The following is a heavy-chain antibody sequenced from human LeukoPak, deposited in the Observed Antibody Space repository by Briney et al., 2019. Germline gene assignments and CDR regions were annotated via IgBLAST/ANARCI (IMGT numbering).Heavy chain of an antibody. CDR1: GFTFNSYS. D-gene: IGHD3-16*02. J-gene: IGHJ6*02. CDR2: ISSSSSTI. CDR3: AKDRSHRYYYYGMDV. Sequence: GGSLRLSCAASGFTFNSYSMNWVRQAPGKGLEWVSFISSSSSTIYYADSVKGRFTISRDNAKNSLYLQMNSLRAEDTAVYYCAKDRSHRYYYYGMDVWGQGTTVTVSS. V-gene: IGHV3-48*01.